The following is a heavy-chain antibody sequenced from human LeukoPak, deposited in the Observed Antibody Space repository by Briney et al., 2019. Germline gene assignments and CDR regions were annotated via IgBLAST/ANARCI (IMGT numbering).Heavy chain of an antibody. D-gene: IGHD2-8*01. CDR2: IIPMLGIA. CDR1: GGTFSSYA. V-gene: IGHV1-69*04. J-gene: IGHJ4*02. Sequence: SVKVSCKASGGTFSSYAISWVRQAPGQGLKWMGRIIPMLGIANYAQKFQGRVTITADKSTSTAYMELSSLRSEDTAVYYCASGVAGSVSFDYWGQGTLVTVSS. CDR3: ASGVAGSVSFDY.